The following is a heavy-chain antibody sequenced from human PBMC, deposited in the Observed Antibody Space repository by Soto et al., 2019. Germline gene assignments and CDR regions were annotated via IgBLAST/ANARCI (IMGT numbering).Heavy chain of an antibody. J-gene: IGHJ4*02. CDR1: GFTFSSYW. Sequence: PGGSLRLSCAASGFTFSSYWMSWVRQAPGKGLEWVANIKQDGSEKYYVDSVKGRFTISRDNAKNSLYLQMNSLRAEDTAVYYCARERRIGSSLFFDYWGQGTLVTVSS. V-gene: IGHV3-7*03. CDR2: IKQDGSEK. D-gene: IGHD1-26*01. CDR3: ARERRIGSSLFFDY.